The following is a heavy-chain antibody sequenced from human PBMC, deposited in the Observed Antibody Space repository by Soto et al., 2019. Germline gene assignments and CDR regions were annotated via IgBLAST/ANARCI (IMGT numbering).Heavy chain of an antibody. Sequence: ASVKVSCKASGGTFSSYAISWVRQAPGQGLEWMGGIIPIFGTANYAQKFQGRVTITADESTSTAYMELSSLRSEDTAVYYCARVARITMIVVDSDAFDIWGQGTMVTVS. D-gene: IGHD3-22*01. V-gene: IGHV1-69*13. CDR3: ARVARITMIVVDSDAFDI. J-gene: IGHJ3*02. CDR1: GGTFSSYA. CDR2: IIPIFGTA.